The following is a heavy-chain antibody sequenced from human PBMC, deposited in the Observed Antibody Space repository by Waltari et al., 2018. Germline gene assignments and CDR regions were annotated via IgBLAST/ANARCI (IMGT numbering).Heavy chain of an antibody. CDR1: GYTFTSYA. CDR2: INAGNGNT. V-gene: IGHV1-3*01. CDR3: ARAAAVAAPFDY. Sequence: QVQLVQSGAEVKKPGASVKVSCKASGYTFTSYAMHWVRQAPGQRLEWMGWINAGNGNTKYSQNFQGRVTITRDTSASTAYMELSSLRSEDTAVYYCARAAAVAAPFDYWGQGTLVTVSS. D-gene: IGHD6-19*01. J-gene: IGHJ4*02.